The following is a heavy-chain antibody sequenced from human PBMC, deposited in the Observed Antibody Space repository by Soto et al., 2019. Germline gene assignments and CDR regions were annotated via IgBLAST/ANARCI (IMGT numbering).Heavy chain of an antibody. D-gene: IGHD1-26*01. CDR3: ARDGDVVGAATAFDI. V-gene: IGHV1-18*04. Sequence: GASVTVSRTPSGYTFTSYGSSRVRQAPGHGLEGMGWISAYTGNTNYAQKLQGRVTLPPDTSTRTAYTELRRLRSDDSAVSYCARDGDVVGAATAFDIWGQGTMVTVSS. CDR2: ISAYTGNT. CDR1: GYTFTSYG. J-gene: IGHJ3*02.